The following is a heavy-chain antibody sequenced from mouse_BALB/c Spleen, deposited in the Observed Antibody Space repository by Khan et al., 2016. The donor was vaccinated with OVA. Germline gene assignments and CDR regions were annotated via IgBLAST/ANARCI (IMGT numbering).Heavy chain of an antibody. CDR3: AREEALYHVDH. J-gene: IGHJ2*01. CDR2: IYPGTDNS. Sequence: VVLVESGAQLVRPGASVKLSCKTLGYIFTSYWIYWVKQRSGQGLEWIARIYPGTDNSYYNEKFKDKATLTADKSSSTAYMQLSSLKSEDSDVYFCAREEALYHVDHWGQGTTLTVSS. CDR1: GYIFTSYW. D-gene: IGHD3-2*02. V-gene: IGHV1-76*01.